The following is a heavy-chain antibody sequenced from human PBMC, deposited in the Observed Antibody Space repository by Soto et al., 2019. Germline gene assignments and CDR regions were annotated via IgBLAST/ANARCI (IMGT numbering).Heavy chain of an antibody. CDR3: ARDGFSSWFDP. Sequence: PSETLSLTCTVSGDSISSGDYYWSWIRQPPGKGLGWIGYIYYSGSTYYNPSLRSRLTMSIDTSKNQFSLKLSSVTAADTAVYYCARDGFSSWFDPWGQGTLVTVSS. D-gene: IGHD3-3*01. J-gene: IGHJ5*02. CDR2: IYYSGST. V-gene: IGHV4-30-4*01. CDR1: GDSISSGDYY.